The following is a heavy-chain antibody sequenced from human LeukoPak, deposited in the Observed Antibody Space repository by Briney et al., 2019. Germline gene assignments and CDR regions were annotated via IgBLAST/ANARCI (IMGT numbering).Heavy chain of an antibody. CDR2: INPNSGGT. CDR3: ARGYDSSGYYRTKDYYFDY. V-gene: IGHV1-2*02. Sequence: ASVKVSCKASGYTFTGYYMHWVRQAPGQGLEWMGWINPNSGGTNYAQKLQGRVTMTTDTSTSTAYMELRSLRSDDTAVYYCARGYDSSGYYRTKDYYFDYWGQGTLVTVSS. D-gene: IGHD3-22*01. CDR1: GYTFTGYY. J-gene: IGHJ4*02.